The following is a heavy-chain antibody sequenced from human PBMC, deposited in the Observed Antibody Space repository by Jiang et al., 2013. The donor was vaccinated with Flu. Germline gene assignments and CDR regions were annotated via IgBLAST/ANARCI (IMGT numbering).Heavy chain of an antibody. CDR2: IDWDDDK. CDR1: GFSLSTSGMC. CDR3: ARIPHSITIFGVVTSDYGMDV. V-gene: IGHV2-70*01. J-gene: IGHJ6*02. Sequence: KPTQTLTLTCTFSGFSLSTSGMCVSWIRQPPGKALEWLALIDWDDDKYYSTSLKTRLTISKDTSKNQVVLTMTNMDPVDTATYYCARIPHSITIFGVVTSDYGMDVWGQGDHGHRLL. D-gene: IGHD3-3*01.